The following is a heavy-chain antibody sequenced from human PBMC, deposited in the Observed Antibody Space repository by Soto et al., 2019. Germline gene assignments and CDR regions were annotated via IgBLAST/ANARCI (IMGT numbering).Heavy chain of an antibody. J-gene: IGHJ4*02. V-gene: IGHV3-30*18. CDR2: ISHDGNTQ. Sequence: QVQLVESGGGVVQPGRSLRLSCVASGFTFTTYGMHWVRQAPGKGLEWLAVISHDGNTQYYGDSVKGRFTISRDNSKSTLYLQMNSLKADDTAEYYCAKDQADTEMFMVSWGQGTLVTVSS. D-gene: IGHD5-18*01. CDR1: GFTFTTYG. CDR3: AKDQADTEMFMVS.